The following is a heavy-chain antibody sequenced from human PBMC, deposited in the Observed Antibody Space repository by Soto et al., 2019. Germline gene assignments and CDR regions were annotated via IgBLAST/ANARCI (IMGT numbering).Heavy chain of an antibody. CDR3: ARMASAGTLNWFDP. J-gene: IGHJ5*02. V-gene: IGHV1-8*02. D-gene: IGHD6-13*01. CDR2: MNPGSGKT. Sequence: ASVKVSCKASGYTFINFDISWVRQAAGQGLEWLGWMNPGSGKTGYASKFQGRVAMTRDASTGTSHLELSSLTSDDTAVYYCARMASAGTLNWFDPWGQGTLVTVSS. CDR1: GYTFINFD.